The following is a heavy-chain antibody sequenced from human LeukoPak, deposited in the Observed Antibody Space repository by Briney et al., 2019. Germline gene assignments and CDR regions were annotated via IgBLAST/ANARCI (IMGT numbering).Heavy chain of an antibody. J-gene: IGHJ6*03. CDR2: IYYSGST. CDR3: ARVAPDDLELVTPYYYYYMDV. Sequence: SETLSLTCTVSGGSISSYYWSWIRQPPGKGLEWIGYIYYSGSTNYNPSLKSRVTISVDTSKNQFSLKLSSETAADTAVYYCARVAPDDLELVTPYYYYYMDVWGKGTTVTISS. D-gene: IGHD4-23*01. V-gene: IGHV4-59*01. CDR1: GGSISSYY.